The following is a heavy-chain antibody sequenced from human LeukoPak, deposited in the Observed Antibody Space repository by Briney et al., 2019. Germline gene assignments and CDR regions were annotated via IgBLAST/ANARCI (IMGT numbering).Heavy chain of an antibody. Sequence: PSETLSLTCTVSAGSISGYNWGWIRQPPGKGLEWIGSIYYSGSTYYNPSLKSRVTISVDTSKNQFSLKLSSVTAADTAVYYCAHGSSWYYYGMDVWGQGTTVTVSS. CDR2: IYYSGST. CDR3: AHGSSWYYYGMDV. V-gene: IGHV4-39*01. CDR1: AGSISGYN. J-gene: IGHJ6*02. D-gene: IGHD6-13*01.